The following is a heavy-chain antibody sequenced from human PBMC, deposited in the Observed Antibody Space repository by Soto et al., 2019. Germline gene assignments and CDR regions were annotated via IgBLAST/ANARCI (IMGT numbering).Heavy chain of an antibody. J-gene: IGHJ6*02. Sequence: GASVKVSCKASGGTFSSYAISWVRQAPGQGLEWMGGIIPIFGTANYAQKFQGRVTITADESTSTAYMELSSLRSEDTAVYYCARGRRHATRVGYLGWNYYGMDVWGQGTTVTVSS. D-gene: IGHD2-8*02. V-gene: IGHV1-69*13. CDR1: GGTFSSYA. CDR3: ARGRRHATRVGYLGWNYYGMDV. CDR2: IIPIFGTA.